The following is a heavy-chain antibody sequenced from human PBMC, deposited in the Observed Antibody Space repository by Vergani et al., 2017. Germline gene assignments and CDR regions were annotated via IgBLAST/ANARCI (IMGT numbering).Heavy chain of an antibody. CDR2: ISYDGTQK. Sequence: QVHLVESGGGVVQPGRSLRLSCVVSGFTSSYYGMHWVRQAPGKGLEWVAVISYDGTQKYYADSVKGRFTISRDNSKSTLYLQMNSLRTEDTAVYYCATKSFGTPCCQIGYFREWGQGTLVTVSS. CDR1: GFTSSYYG. D-gene: IGHD1-1*01. V-gene: IGHV3-30*03. J-gene: IGHJ1*01. CDR3: ATKSFGTPCCQIGYFRE.